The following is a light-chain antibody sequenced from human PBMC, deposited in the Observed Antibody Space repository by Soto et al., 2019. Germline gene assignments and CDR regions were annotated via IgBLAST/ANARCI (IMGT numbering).Light chain of an antibody. CDR2: EDN. CDR1: KLGDKF. CDR3: QAWDSSTGV. V-gene: IGLV3-1*01. J-gene: IGLJ1*01. Sequence: SYELTQPPSVSVSLGRTASITCSGDKLGDKFACWYQQKPGQSPVLVIYEDNKRPSGIPERFSGSNSGNTATLTISGTQAMDEADYYCQAWDSSTGVFGTGTNFTVL.